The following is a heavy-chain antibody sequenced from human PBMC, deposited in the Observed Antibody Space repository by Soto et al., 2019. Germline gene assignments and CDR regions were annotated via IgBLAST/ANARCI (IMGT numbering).Heavy chain of an antibody. CDR1: GGSISSGGYY. CDR3: TTDQYYYDSSGYYYVYYFDY. D-gene: IGHD3-22*01. J-gene: IGHJ4*02. CDR2: IYYNGKA. V-gene: IGHV4-31*03. Sequence: SETLSLTCTVSGGSISSGGYYWSWIRQHPGKGLEWIGYIYYNGKAYYTPSLKGRVIISKNTLYLQMNSLKTEDTAVYYCTTDQYYYDSSGYYYVYYFDYWGQGTLVTVSS.